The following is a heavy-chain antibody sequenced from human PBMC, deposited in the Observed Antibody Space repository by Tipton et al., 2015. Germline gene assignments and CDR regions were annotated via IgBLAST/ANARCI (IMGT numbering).Heavy chain of an antibody. V-gene: IGHV4-61*01. J-gene: IGHJ6*02. CDR2: IYYSGNT. Sequence: TLSLTCTVSGGSVSGGSYYWSWVRQPPGKGLEWIGHIYYSGNTNYNPSLKSRVTMSVDTSKNLFSLNLRSVTAADTAVYYCARVRRNDFYGLDVWGQGTTVTVSS. CDR3: ARVRRNDFYGLDV. CDR1: GGSVSGGSYY.